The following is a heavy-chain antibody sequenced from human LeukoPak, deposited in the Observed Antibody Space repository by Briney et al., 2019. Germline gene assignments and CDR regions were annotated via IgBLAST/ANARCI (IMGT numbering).Heavy chain of an antibody. J-gene: IGHJ6*03. D-gene: IGHD2-2*03. V-gene: IGHV4-4*09. CDR3: ATSGGYCSSTSCHPADYYYYMDV. Sequence: PSETLSLTCTVSGGSISSYYWSWIRQPPGKGLEGIGYTYTSGSTNYNPSLKSRVTISVDPSKNQFSLKLSSVTAADTAVYYCATSGGYCSSTSCHPADYYYYMDVWGKGTTVTVSS. CDR2: TYTSGST. CDR1: GGSISSYY.